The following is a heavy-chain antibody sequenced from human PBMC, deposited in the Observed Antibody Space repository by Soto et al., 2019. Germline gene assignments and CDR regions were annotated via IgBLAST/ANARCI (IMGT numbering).Heavy chain of an antibody. Sequence: GGSLRLSCAASGFIFSSYSMNWVRQAPGKGLEWVSNIRSSSSTIYYADSVKGRFTISRDNAKSSLYLQMNSLRDEDTAVYYCARELTTLPYYDYGMDVWGQGTTVTVSS. CDR3: ARELTTLPYYDYGMDV. D-gene: IGHD4-4*01. CDR1: GFIFSSYS. J-gene: IGHJ6*02. V-gene: IGHV3-48*02. CDR2: IRSSSSTI.